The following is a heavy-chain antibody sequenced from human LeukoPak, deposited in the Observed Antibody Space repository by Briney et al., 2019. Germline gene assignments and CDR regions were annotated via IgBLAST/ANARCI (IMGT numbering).Heavy chain of an antibody. D-gene: IGHD5-24*01. CDR3: ARQSTPHGNFDY. J-gene: IGHJ4*02. CDR1: GFTLSNYA. V-gene: IGHV3-13*01. Sequence: GGSLRLSCAASGFTLSNYAMHWVRQPAGEGLEWVSALGTAGDTFYPGSVKGRFTISRDNAKKSLFLQMNSLRAEDTAIYYCARQSTPHGNFDYWGQGTLVTVSS. CDR2: LGTAGDT.